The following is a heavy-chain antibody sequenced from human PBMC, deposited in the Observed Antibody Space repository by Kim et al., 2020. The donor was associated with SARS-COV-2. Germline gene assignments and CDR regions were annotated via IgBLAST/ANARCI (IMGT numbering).Heavy chain of an antibody. D-gene: IGHD3-10*01. V-gene: IGHV3-23*01. CDR1: GFIFSSYN. CDR2: VSASGDTT. J-gene: IGHJ4*02. Sequence: GGSLRLSCAASGFIFSSYNINWVRQAPGKGLQWVSGVSASGDTTYYADSVRGRFTISRDISENTLYLQMNSLTAEDTAIYYCARGLSSGPYWGQGTLVTVSS. CDR3: ARGLSSGPY.